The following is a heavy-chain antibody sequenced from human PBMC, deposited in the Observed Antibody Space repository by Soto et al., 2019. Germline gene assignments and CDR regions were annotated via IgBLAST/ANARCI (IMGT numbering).Heavy chain of an antibody. V-gene: IGHV3-74*01. CDR2: INIDGRT. CDR3: ARGHGTYYYDSSGYRDAFDI. J-gene: IGHJ3*02. CDR1: GFTSGFAFTNYW. D-gene: IGHD3-22*01. Sequence: PGGSLRLSCAASGFTSGFAFTNYWMHWVRQAPGKGLVWVSRINIDGRTGYADSVKGRFTISRDNAKNSLYLQMNSLRAEDTALYYCARGHGTYYYDSSGYRDAFDIWGQGTMVTVSS.